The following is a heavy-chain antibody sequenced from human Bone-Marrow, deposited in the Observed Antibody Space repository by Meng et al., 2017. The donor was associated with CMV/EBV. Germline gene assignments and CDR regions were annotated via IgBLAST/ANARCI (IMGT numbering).Heavy chain of an antibody. CDR3: ARDQRFLESHYYYNGMDV. J-gene: IGHJ6*02. CDR2: IYYSGST. V-gene: IGHV4-59*01. CDR1: GGSISGFY. Sequence: SETLSLTCTVSGGSISGFYWSWIRQPPGKGLEWIGYIYYSGSTNYNPSLKSRITISVDTSKNQFSLKMSSVTAADTAVYYCARDQRFLESHYYYNGMDVWGQGTTVTVSS. D-gene: IGHD3-3*01.